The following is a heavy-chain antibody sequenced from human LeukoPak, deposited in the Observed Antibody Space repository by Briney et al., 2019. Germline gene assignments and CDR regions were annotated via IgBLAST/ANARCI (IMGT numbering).Heavy chain of an antibody. D-gene: IGHD3-22*01. Sequence: ASVKVSCKASGYIFTSYYMYWVRQAPGQGLEWMGIINPSGGSIRYAQKFQGRVTMTRDTSTTTTYMELRSLRSDDTAVYYCARDLREYDTKSNWFDPWGQGTLVTVSS. V-gene: IGHV1-46*01. CDR1: GYIFTSYY. CDR3: ARDLREYDTKSNWFDP. J-gene: IGHJ5*02. CDR2: INPSGGSI.